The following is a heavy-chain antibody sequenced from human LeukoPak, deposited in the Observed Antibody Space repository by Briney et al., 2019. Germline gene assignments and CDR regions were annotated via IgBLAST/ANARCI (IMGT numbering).Heavy chain of an antibody. CDR3: ARTSSSGLVGGYYFDY. CDR1: GFTFSSYG. V-gene: IGHV4-38-2*01. D-gene: IGHD6-19*01. CDR2: IYYSGST. J-gene: IGHJ4*02. Sequence: GSLRLSCAASGFTFSSYGMNWVRQAPGKGLEWIGSIYYSGSTYYNPSLKSRVTISVDTSKNQFSLKLSSVTAADTAVYYCARTSSSGLVGGYYFDYWGQGTLVTVSS.